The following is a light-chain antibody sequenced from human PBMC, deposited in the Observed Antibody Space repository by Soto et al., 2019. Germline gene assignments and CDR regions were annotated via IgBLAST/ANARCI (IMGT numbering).Light chain of an antibody. V-gene: IGKV3-11*01. CDR2: DAS. CDR3: QQRSNWRVT. Sequence: IVITQSPATLSVSPGERATLSCRASQSVSSTLAWYQQKPGQAPRLLIYDASNRATGIPARFSGSGSGTDFTLTISSLEPEDIAVYYCQQRSNWRVTFGGGTKVDIK. CDR1: QSVSST. J-gene: IGKJ4*01.